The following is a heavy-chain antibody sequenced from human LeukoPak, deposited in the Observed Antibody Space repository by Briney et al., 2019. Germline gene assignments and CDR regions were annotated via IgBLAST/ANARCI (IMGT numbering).Heavy chain of an antibody. CDR1: GGSISTYY. D-gene: IGHD3-10*01. V-gene: IGHV4-59*13. Sequence: SETLSLTCSVSGGSISTYYWSWIRQPPGKGLEWIGYIYYTGSTNYNPSLKSRVTISLDTSKNQFSLKLSSVTAADTAVYFCARFTYYYGSGNYYYSYFDYWGQGTLVTVSS. CDR2: IYYTGST. CDR3: ARFTYYYGSGNYYYSYFDY. J-gene: IGHJ4*02.